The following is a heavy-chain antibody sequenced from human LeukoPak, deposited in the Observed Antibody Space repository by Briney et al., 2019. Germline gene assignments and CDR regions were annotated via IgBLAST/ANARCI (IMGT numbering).Heavy chain of an antibody. Sequence: GGSLRLSCEASGFIFSNYWMSWLRQAPGKGLEWVANINRDGSAKYYADSMKGRFTISRVNAKNSLYLQINSLRVEDTAVYYCADGGRGGYWGQGTLVTVSS. J-gene: IGHJ4*02. D-gene: IGHD2-15*01. CDR2: INRDGSAK. V-gene: IGHV3-7*01. CDR3: ADGGRGGY. CDR1: GFIFSNYW.